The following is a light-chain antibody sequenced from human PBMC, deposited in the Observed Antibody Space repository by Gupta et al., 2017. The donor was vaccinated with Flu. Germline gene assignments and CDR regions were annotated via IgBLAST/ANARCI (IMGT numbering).Light chain of an antibody. Sequence: QSVLTQPPSVSGAPGQRVPISFTGGSSNIGVGFDVHWYQHVPGTAPKLLIYGNKKRPSGVPDRFSGSKSGTSASLAITGLQAEDEADYYCQSYDRILGGVVFGGGTKLTVL. J-gene: IGLJ2*01. CDR3: QSYDRILGGVV. V-gene: IGLV1-40*01. CDR1: SSNIGVGFD. CDR2: GNK.